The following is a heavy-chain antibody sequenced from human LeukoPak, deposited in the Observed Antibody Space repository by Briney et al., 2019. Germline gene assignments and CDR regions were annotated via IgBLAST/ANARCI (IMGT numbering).Heavy chain of an antibody. J-gene: IGHJ4*02. D-gene: IGHD5-24*01. CDR1: GGSISSSGYY. CDR3: ARLRDGRWLLEY. CDR2: INYSGTT. Sequence: SETLSLTCTASGGSISSSGYYWGWIRQPPGKGLEWIASINYSGTTYYNPSLKGRVTISEDRSKNQFSLKLSSVTAADTAVYYCARLRDGRWLLEYWGQGTLVTVSS. V-gene: IGHV4-39*01.